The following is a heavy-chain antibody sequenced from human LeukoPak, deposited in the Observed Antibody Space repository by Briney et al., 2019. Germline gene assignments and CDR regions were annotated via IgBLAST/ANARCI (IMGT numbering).Heavy chain of an antibody. D-gene: IGHD4-23*01. CDR3: ARGRPHGNDY. V-gene: IGHV3-74*01. J-gene: IGHJ4*02. CDR2: IASDGSST. CDR1: GINFRAYW. Sequence: PGGSLRLSCTASGINFRAYWMSWVRQAPGKGLVWVSRIASDGSSTTYADSVKGRFSISRDNAKNTLYLQMNSLRVEDSAVYYCARGRPHGNDYWGQGTLVTVSS.